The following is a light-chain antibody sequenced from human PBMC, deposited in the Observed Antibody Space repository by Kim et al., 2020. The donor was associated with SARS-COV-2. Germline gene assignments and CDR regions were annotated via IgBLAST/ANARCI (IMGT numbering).Light chain of an antibody. CDR1: SSNIGSNA. CDR3: ATWDDSLNGVV. CDR2: AND. Sequence: GQSVTIACSGSSSNIGSNAVNWYQHLPGTAPKLLIYANDQRPSGVPDRLSGSKSGTSASLAISGLQSEDEADYYCATWDDSLNGVVFGGGTQLTVL. V-gene: IGLV1-44*01. J-gene: IGLJ2*01.